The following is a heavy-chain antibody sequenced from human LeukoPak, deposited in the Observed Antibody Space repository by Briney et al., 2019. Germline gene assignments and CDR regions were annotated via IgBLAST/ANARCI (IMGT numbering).Heavy chain of an antibody. Sequence: SETLSLTCAVYGGSFSGYYWSWIRQPPGKGLEWIGEINHSGSTNYNPSLKSRVTISVDTSKNQFSPKVSSVTAADTAVYFCARSETTDGYWGQGTLVTVSS. D-gene: IGHD4-11*01. V-gene: IGHV4-34*01. CDR3: ARSETTDGY. CDR1: GGSFSGYY. CDR2: INHSGST. J-gene: IGHJ4*02.